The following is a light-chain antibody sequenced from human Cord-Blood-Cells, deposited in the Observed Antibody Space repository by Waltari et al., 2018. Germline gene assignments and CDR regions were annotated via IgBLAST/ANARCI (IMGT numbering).Light chain of an antibody. CDR2: DVS. V-gene: IGLV2-14*01. J-gene: IGLJ3*02. CDR1: SIDAGGYNY. CDR3: SSYTSSSTWV. Sequence: QSALTQPAPVSGSPGQSIPISCTGTSIDAGGYNYVPWYQQHPGKAPKLMLYDVSKRPSGVSNRFSGSKSGNTASLTISGLQAEDEADYYCSSYTSSSTWVFGGGTKLTVL.